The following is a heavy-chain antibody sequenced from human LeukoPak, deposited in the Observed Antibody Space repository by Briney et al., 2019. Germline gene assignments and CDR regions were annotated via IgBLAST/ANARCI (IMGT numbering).Heavy chain of an antibody. D-gene: IGHD6-19*01. Sequence: PGRSLRLSXTASGFTFGDYAMSWFRQAPGKGLEWVGFIRSKAYGGTTEYAASVKGRFTISRDDSKSIAYLQMNSLKTEDTAVYYCTRDGDSSGLYFDYWGQGTLVTVSS. CDR2: IRSKAYGGTT. CDR3: TRDGDSSGLYFDY. CDR1: GFTFGDYA. J-gene: IGHJ4*02. V-gene: IGHV3-49*03.